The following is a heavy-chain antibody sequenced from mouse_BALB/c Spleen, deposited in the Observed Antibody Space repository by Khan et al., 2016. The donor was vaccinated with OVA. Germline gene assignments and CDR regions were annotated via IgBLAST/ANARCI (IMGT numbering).Heavy chain of an antibody. Sequence: QVQLKESGTELVRPGVSVKISCKGSGYTFTDFAIHWVKQSHARGLGGMEFIGPYYVIXTYNQKFQDKATMTVYKSSSTAYMEFARLTSEDSAIYYCVRGSGNFRFAYWGQGTPVTVSA. CDR1: GYTFTDFA. J-gene: IGHJ3*01. CDR2: IGPYYVIX. V-gene: IGHV1S137*01. D-gene: IGHD1-3*01. CDR3: VRGSGNFRFAY.